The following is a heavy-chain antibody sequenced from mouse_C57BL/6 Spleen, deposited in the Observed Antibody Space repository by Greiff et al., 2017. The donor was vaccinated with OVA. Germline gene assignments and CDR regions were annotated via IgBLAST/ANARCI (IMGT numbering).Heavy chain of an antibody. CDR3: AREDDSSGYVPY. D-gene: IGHD3-2*02. Sequence: QVQLQQSGAALMQPGASVKLSCKATGYTFTGYWIAWVKQRPGHGLEWIGELLPGSGRTNYNEKFKGKATFTADTSSNTAYMQLSSLTTEDSAIYYCAREDDSSGYVPYWGQGTLVTVSA. CDR2: LLPGSGRT. J-gene: IGHJ3*01. V-gene: IGHV1-9*01. CDR1: GYTFTGYW.